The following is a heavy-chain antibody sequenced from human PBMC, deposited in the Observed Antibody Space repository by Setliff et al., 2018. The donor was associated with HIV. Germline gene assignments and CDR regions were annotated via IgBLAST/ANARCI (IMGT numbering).Heavy chain of an antibody. CDR1: GGPLSGHY. V-gene: IGHV4-34*01. CDR2: TSHSGKT. J-gene: IGHJ3*02. Sequence: SETLSLTCAVYGGPLSGHYWSWIRQPPGQGLEWIGETSHSGKTNYNPSLKSRVTISVDTSKNQFSLKLTSVTAADTAVYYCAREDTTGYYSLSAFDIWGQGTLVTVSS. CDR3: AREDTTGYYSLSAFDI. D-gene: IGHD3-22*01.